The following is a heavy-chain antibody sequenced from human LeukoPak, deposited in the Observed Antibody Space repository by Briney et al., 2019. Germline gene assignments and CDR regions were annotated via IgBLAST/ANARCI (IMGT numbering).Heavy chain of an antibody. J-gene: IGHJ4*02. CDR3: ARDVYSSGWTFDY. V-gene: IGHV3-21*01. Sequence: GGSLRLSCAASGFTFSSYSMNWVRQAPGKGLEWVSSISSSSSYIYYADSVKGRFTISRDNAKNPLYLQMNSLRAEDTAVYYCARDVYSSGWTFDYWGQGTLVTVSS. CDR2: ISSSSSYI. CDR1: GFTFSSYS. D-gene: IGHD6-19*01.